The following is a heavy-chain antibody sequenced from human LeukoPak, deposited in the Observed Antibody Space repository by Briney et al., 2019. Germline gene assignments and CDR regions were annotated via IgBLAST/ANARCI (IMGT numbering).Heavy chain of an antibody. J-gene: IGHJ4*02. CDR3: ARGKGARYSSSWVYDY. CDR1: GDSVSSNSAA. CDR2: TYYRSKWYN. V-gene: IGHV6-1*01. Sequence: SQTLSLTCAISGDSVSSNSAAWNWIRQSPSRGLEWLGRTYYRSKWYNDYAVSVKSRITINPDTSKNQFSLQLNSVTPEDTAVYYCARGKGARYSSSWVYDYWGQGTLVTVSS. D-gene: IGHD6-13*01.